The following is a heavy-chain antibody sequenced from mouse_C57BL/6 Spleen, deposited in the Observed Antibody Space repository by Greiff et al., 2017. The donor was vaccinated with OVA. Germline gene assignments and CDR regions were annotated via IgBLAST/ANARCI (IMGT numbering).Heavy chain of an antibody. J-gene: IGHJ2*01. Sequence: EVHLVESGGGLVKPGGSLKLSCAASGFTFSSYAMSWVRQTPEKRLEWVATISDGGSYTYYPDNVKGRFTISRDNAKNNLYLQMSHLKSEDTAMYYCAREAYYSNYLDYWGQGTTLTVSS. CDR1: GFTFSSYA. D-gene: IGHD2-5*01. CDR2: ISDGGSYT. CDR3: AREAYYSNYLDY. V-gene: IGHV5-4*01.